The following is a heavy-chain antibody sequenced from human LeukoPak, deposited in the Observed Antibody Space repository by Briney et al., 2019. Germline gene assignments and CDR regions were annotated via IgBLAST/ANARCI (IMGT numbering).Heavy chain of an antibody. J-gene: IGHJ6*02. CDR1: GYTFTSYG. CDR2: ISAYNGNT. V-gene: IGHV1-18*01. Sequence: AASVKVSCKASGYTFTSYGISWVRQAPGQGLEWMGWISAYNGNTNYAQKLQGRVTMTTDTSTSTAYMELRSLRSDDTAVYYCAKVAPAVYSSSWHETKEHYYYYYGMDVWGQGTTVTVSS. D-gene: IGHD6-13*01. CDR3: AKVAPAVYSSSWHETKEHYYYYYGMDV.